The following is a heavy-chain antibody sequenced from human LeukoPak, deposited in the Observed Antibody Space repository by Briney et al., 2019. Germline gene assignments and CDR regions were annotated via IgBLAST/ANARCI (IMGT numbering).Heavy chain of an antibody. Sequence: GGSLRLSCAASGYAFSSHGLTWVRQAPGKGLEWISTINGAGDNTFYAETVKGRFTISRDNSKNTLYLQMHYLRAEDTAIYYCAKVSVCYGCYLDYWGQGTLVTVS. D-gene: IGHD3-16*01. CDR1: GYAFSSHG. V-gene: IGHV3-23*01. CDR3: AKVSVCYGCYLDY. CDR2: INGAGDNT. J-gene: IGHJ4*02.